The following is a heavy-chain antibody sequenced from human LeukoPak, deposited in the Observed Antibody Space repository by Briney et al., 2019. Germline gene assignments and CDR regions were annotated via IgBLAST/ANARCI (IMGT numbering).Heavy chain of an antibody. D-gene: IGHD6-6*01. CDR1: GDSFSNYY. CDR3: ARDIGGIAARRNWFDP. Sequence: SETLSLTCTVSGDSFSNYYWTWIRQPPGKGLEWIGYSGSTNYNPSLKSRVTISIDTSKRHFSLTLSSVTAADTAVYYCARDIGGIAARRNWFDPWGQGTLVTVSS. J-gene: IGHJ5*02. V-gene: IGHV4-59*12. CDR2: SGST.